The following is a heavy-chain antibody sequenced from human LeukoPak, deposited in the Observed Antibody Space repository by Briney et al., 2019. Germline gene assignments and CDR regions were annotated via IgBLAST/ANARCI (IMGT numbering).Heavy chain of an antibody. Sequence: SETLSLTCTVSGGSISSGGYSRSWIRQHPGKGLEWIGYIYYSGSTYYNPSLKSRVTISVDTSKNQFSLKLSSVTAADTAVYYCARAEGVVVFPGMDVWGQGTTVTVSS. J-gene: IGHJ6*02. CDR3: ARAEGVVVFPGMDV. CDR1: GGSISSGGYS. CDR2: IYYSGST. V-gene: IGHV4-31*03. D-gene: IGHD2-15*01.